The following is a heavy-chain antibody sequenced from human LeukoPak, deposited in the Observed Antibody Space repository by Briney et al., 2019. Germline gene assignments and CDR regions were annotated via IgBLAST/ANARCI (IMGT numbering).Heavy chain of an antibody. CDR2: ISGSGDGT. V-gene: IGHV3-23*01. J-gene: IGHJ4*02. CDR3: SRERKEVVLLWFGEFGD. Sequence: GRSLRLSCAASGFTFSSYAMSWVRHATERGLEWVSAISGSGDGTYYAHSMKSRFTISRDNSKNTLYLQMNSLRAEDTAVYSCSRERKEVVLLWFGEFGDWGQGTLVTVS. D-gene: IGHD3-10*01. CDR1: GFTFSSYA.